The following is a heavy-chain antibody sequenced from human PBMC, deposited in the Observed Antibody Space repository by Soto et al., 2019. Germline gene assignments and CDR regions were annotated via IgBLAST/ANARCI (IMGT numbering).Heavy chain of an antibody. D-gene: IGHD1-26*01. Sequence: PGGSLRLSCAASGFTFSSYAMTWVRQAPGEGLEWVSVITNSGGDTLHADSVKGRFTIFRDNSKNTLYLQMNSLRAEDTAIYYCAKASGESYPGSRVFDFCGQGPRVTVYS. CDR3: AKASGESYPGSRVFDF. CDR2: ITNSGGDT. CDR1: GFTFSSYA. J-gene: IGHJ4*02. V-gene: IGHV3-23*01.